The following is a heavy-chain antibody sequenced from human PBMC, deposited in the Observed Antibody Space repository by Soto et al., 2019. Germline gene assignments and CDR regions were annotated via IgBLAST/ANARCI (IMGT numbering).Heavy chain of an antibody. J-gene: IGHJ6*02. D-gene: IGHD5-18*01. Sequence: GGSLRLSCAASGFTFSSYGMHWVRQAPGKGLEWVAVISYDGSNKYYADSVKGRFTISRDNSKNTLYLQMNSLRAEDTAVYYCAKDAVDSYGYESLNDYYGMDVWGQGTTVTVSS. CDR1: GFTFSSYG. CDR2: ISYDGSNK. CDR3: AKDAVDSYGYESLNDYYGMDV. V-gene: IGHV3-30*18.